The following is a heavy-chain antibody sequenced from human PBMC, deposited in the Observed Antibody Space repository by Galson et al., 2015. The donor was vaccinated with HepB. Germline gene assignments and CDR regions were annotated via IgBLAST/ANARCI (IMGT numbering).Heavy chain of an antibody. J-gene: IGHJ4*02. Sequence: SLRLSCAASAFTFSTYAMSWVRLAPGKGLEWVSGISGRGSSTYYADSVKGRFTISRDNSKNTVYLQMNSLRAEDTAVYYCAKASGGLTGCFDYWGQGTLVTVSS. CDR2: ISGRGSST. CDR3: AKASGGLTGCFDY. V-gene: IGHV3-23*01. CDR1: AFTFSTYA. D-gene: IGHD7-27*01.